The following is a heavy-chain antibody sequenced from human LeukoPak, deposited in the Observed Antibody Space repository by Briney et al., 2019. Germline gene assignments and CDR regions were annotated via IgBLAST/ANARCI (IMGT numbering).Heavy chain of an antibody. V-gene: IGHV3-23*01. CDR2: ISISGGST. Sequence: GGSLRLSCAASGVTFTNYAMTWVRQAPGKGLEWVSGISISGGSTDYADSVKGRFTISRDNSKNTLHLQMNSLRAEDTAVYYCAKVPAGNKVEYWGQGTLVTVS. D-gene: IGHD6-19*01. CDR3: AKVPAGNKVEY. CDR1: GVTFTNYA. J-gene: IGHJ4*02.